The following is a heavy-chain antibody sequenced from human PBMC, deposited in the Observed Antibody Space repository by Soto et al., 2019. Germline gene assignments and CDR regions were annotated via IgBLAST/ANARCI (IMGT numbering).Heavy chain of an antibody. V-gene: IGHV4-34*01. D-gene: IGHD2-2*01. Sequence: SETLSLTCAVYVGSFSGYCLSWIRQPPGKGLEWIGEINHSGSTDYNPSLKSRVTISVDTSKNQFSLKLSSVTAADTAVYYCARGAFRAVVPAATINWFDPWGQGTLVTVYS. CDR1: VGSFSGYC. J-gene: IGHJ5*02. CDR2: INHSGST. CDR3: ARGAFRAVVPAATINWFDP.